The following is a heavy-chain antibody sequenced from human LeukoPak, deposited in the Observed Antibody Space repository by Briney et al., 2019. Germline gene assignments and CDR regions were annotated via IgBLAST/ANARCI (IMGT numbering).Heavy chain of an antibody. D-gene: IGHD4-17*01. CDR2: IRYDGSNK. Sequence: GGSLRLSCAASGFTFSSYWMSWVRQAPGKGLEWVAFIRYDGSNKYYADSVKGRFTISRDNSKNTLYLQMNSLRAEDTAVYYCAKDRDYGDYPAQFDPWGQGTLVTVSS. CDR3: AKDRDYGDYPAQFDP. J-gene: IGHJ5*02. V-gene: IGHV3-30*02. CDR1: GFTFSSYW.